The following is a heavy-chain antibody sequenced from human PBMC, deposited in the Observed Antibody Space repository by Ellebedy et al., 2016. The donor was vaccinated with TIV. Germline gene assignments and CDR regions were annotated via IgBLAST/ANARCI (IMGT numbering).Heavy chain of an antibody. J-gene: IGHJ2*01. D-gene: IGHD5-18*01. Sequence: ASVKVSCKASGYTFTNYYMHWVRQAPGQGLEWMGIINPSGGSTNYAQKFQGRVTMTRDTSTNTVYMELSSLRSEDTAVYYCARGRETAVVTGYWYFDLWGRGTLVTVSS. CDR3: ARGRETAVVTGYWYFDL. CDR1: GYTFTNYY. V-gene: IGHV1-46*01. CDR2: INPSGGST.